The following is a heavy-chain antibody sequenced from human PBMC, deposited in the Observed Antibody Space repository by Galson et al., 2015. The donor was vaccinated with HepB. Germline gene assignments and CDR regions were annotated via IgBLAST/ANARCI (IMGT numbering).Heavy chain of an antibody. J-gene: IGHJ6*02. CDR3: ARRISLVRGIITKPDYYYGMDV. V-gene: IGHV3-7*03. CDR1: GFTFSSYW. CDR2: INQDGSSK. D-gene: IGHD3-10*01. Sequence: SLRLSCAASGFTFSSYWMHWVRQAPGKGLEWVAHINQDGSSKYYVDSVKGRFTISRDNAKDSVYLQLDSLRAEDTVVYYCARRISLVRGIITKPDYYYGMDVWGQGTTVTVAS.